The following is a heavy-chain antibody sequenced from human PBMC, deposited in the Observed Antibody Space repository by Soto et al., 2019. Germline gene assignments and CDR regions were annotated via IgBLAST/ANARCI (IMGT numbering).Heavy chain of an antibody. V-gene: IGHV4-59*02. Sequence: LSLTCTVSGGSVSSYYWSWIRQSPGKGLEWIGYIYYSGSTKYKPSLKSRVTISVDTSKNQFSLKLSSATAADTAVYYCARDSTSSDAFDIWGQGTMVTVSS. D-gene: IGHD6-6*01. CDR3: ARDSTSSDAFDI. CDR1: GGSVSSYY. CDR2: IYYSGST. J-gene: IGHJ3*02.